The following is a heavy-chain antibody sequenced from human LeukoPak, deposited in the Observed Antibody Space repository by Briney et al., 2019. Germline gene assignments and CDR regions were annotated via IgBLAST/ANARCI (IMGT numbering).Heavy chain of an antibody. D-gene: IGHD5-18*01. CDR1: GFTFSSYA. Sequence: GGSLGLSCAASGFTFSSYAMGWVRQAPGKGLEWVSAITASGGNTYYADSVKGRFTISRDNPKNTLYLQVNSLRAEDTAVYYCAKGNGYSYGRYYFDYWGQGTLVTVSS. CDR3: AKGNGYSYGRYYFDY. V-gene: IGHV3-23*01. CDR2: ITASGGNT. J-gene: IGHJ4*02.